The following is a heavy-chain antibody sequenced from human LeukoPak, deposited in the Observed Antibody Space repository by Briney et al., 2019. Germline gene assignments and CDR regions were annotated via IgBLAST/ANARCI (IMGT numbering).Heavy chain of an antibody. CDR3: AKDPYSYGSYFDY. CDR2: IWYDGRDK. D-gene: IGHD5-18*01. V-gene: IGHV3-30*02. CDR1: GFTFSGCG. Sequence: GGSLRLSCAASGFTFSGCGMHWVRQAPGKGLEWVAFIWYDGRDKYYADTVKGRFTISRDNSKNTLYLQMNSLRAEDTAIYYCAKDPYSYGSYFDYWGQGTLVTVSS. J-gene: IGHJ4*02.